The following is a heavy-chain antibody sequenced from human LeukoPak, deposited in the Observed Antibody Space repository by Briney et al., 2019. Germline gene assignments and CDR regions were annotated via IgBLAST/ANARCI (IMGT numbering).Heavy chain of an antibody. CDR3: ARDPFRFEAYYFDY. Sequence: GRSLRLSCAASGFTFSSHAMHWVRPAPGKGLEWVAVISYDGGNKYYADSVKGRFTISRDNSKNTLYLQMNSLRAEDTAVYYCARDPFRFEAYYFDYWGQGTLVTVSS. CDR2: ISYDGGNK. CDR1: GFTFSSHA. J-gene: IGHJ4*02. V-gene: IGHV3-30-3*01. D-gene: IGHD3-10*01.